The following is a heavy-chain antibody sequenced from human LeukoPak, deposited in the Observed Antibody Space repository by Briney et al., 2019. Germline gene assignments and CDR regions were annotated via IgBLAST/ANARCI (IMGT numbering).Heavy chain of an antibody. CDR3: ARVQFDIVVVPAALLGAFDI. D-gene: IGHD2-2*02. J-gene: IGHJ3*02. CDR2: IIPILGIA. CDR1: GGTFSSYA. Sequence: ASMKVSCEASGGTFSSYAISWVRQAPGQGLEWMGRIIPILGIANYAQKFQGRVTITADKSTSTAYMELSSLRSEDTAVYYCARVQFDIVVVPAALLGAFDIWGQGTMVTVSS. V-gene: IGHV1-69*04.